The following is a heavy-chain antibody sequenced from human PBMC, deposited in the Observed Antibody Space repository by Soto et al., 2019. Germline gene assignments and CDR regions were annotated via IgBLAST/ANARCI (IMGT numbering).Heavy chain of an antibody. Sequence: GASVKVSCKAAGYTFTSYYMHWVRQAPGQGLEWMGIINPSGGSTSYAQKFQGRVTMTRDTSTSTVYMELSSLRSEDTAVYYCARVPLVHGYYYGMDVWGQGTTVTVSS. CDR1: GYTFTSYY. V-gene: IGHV1-46*01. D-gene: IGHD6-13*01. J-gene: IGHJ6*02. CDR2: INPSGGST. CDR3: ARVPLVHGYYYGMDV.